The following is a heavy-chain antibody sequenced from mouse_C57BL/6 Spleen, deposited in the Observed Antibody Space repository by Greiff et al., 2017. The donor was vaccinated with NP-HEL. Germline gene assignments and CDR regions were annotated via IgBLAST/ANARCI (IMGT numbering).Heavy chain of an antibody. CDR2: ISNGGGST. J-gene: IGHJ1*03. CDR3: ARHPLITTVVENWYFDV. Sequence: EVKLVESGGGLVQPGGSLKLSCAASGFTFSDYYMYWVRQTPEKRLEWVAYISNGGGSTYYPDTVKGRFTISRDNAKNTLYLQMSRLKSEDTAMYYCARHPLITTVVENWYFDVWGTGTTVTVSS. D-gene: IGHD1-1*01. CDR1: GFTFSDYY. V-gene: IGHV5-12*01.